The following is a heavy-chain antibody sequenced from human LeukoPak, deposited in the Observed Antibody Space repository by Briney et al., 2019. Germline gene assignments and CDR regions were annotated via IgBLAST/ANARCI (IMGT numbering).Heavy chain of an antibody. D-gene: IGHD6-13*01. CDR2: IWYDGSNK. V-gene: IGHV3-33*01. CDR3: ARDAGPGDAFDI. J-gene: IGHJ3*02. Sequence: GGSLRLSCAASGFTFSSYGMHWVRQAPGKGLEWVAVIWYDGSNKYYADSVKGRFTISRDNSKNTLYLQMNSLRAEDTAVYYCARDAGPGDAFDIWGQGTMVTVSS. CDR1: GFTFSSYG.